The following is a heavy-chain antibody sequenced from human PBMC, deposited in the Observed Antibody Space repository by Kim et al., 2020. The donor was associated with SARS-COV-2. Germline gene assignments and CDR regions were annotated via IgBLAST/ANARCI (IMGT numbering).Heavy chain of an antibody. D-gene: IGHD2-15*01. CDR2: INHSGST. J-gene: IGHJ6*02. CDR1: GGSFSGYY. Sequence: SETLSLTCAVYGGSFSGYYWSWIRKPPGKGLEWIGEINHSGSTNYNSPLKSRVTITVDTSKNQFSLKLSSVTAADTAVYYCARVRGVTVLLGYYYYGMDVWGQGTTVTVSS. V-gene: IGHV4-34*01. CDR3: ARVRGVTVLLGYYYYGMDV.